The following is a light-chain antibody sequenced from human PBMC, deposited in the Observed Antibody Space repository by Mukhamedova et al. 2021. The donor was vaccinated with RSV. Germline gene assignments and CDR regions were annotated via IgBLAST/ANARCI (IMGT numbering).Light chain of an antibody. J-gene: IGKJ2*01. CDR3: QQFKSFLFT. V-gene: IGKV1-5*03. Sequence: WYQRRVHGKAPKVLIYKTSLLENGVPPRFSGSGTGTEFTLSISDVQPEDFATYYCQQFKSFLFTFGQGTKLEIK. CDR2: KTS.